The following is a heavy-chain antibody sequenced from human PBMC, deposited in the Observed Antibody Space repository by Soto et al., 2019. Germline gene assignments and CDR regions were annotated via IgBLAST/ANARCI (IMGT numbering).Heavy chain of an antibody. V-gene: IGHV4-39*01. D-gene: IGHD4-17*01. CDR3: SRHPVTTRYFGY. CDR2: IYYSGKT. CDR1: GGSISSSSYY. J-gene: IGHJ4*02. Sequence: QLQLQESGPGLVKPSETLSLTCTVSGGSISSSSYYWGWIRHPPGKGREWIGSIYYSGKTYYNQSLKNRGTITVDTSKNPCSLKLSSVTAADTAVYYCSRHPVTTRYFGYWGQGTLVTVSS.